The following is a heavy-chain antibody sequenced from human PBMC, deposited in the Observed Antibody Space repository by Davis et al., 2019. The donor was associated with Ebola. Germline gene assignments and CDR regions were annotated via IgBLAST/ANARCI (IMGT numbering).Heavy chain of an antibody. J-gene: IGHJ4*02. Sequence: ASVKVSCKASGYTFTSYYMHWVRQAPGQGLEWMGIINPSGGSTSYAQKFQGRVTMTRDTSTSTVYMELSSLRSEDTAVYYCARGGVWGSYRYTYFDYWGQGTLVTVSS. CDR2: INPSGGST. V-gene: IGHV1-46*01. CDR3: ARGGVWGSYRYTYFDY. D-gene: IGHD3-16*02. CDR1: GYTFTSYY.